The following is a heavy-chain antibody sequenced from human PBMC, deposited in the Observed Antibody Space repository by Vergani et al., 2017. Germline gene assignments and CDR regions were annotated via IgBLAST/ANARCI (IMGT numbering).Heavy chain of an antibody. Sequence: QVQLQESGPGLVKPSQTLSLTCTVSGGSISSGSYYWSWIRQPAGKGLEWIGRIYTSGSTNYNPSLKSRVTISVDTSKNQFSLKLSSVTAADTAVYYCARGAISYYYYYMDVGGKGTTVTVSS. CDR3: ARGAISYYYYYMDV. V-gene: IGHV4-61*02. J-gene: IGHJ6*03. CDR2: IYTSGST. CDR1: GGSISSGSYY. D-gene: IGHD3-3*02.